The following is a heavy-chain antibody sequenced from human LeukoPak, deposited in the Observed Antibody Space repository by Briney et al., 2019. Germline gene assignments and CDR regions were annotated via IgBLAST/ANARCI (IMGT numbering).Heavy chain of an antibody. Sequence: SETLSLTCIVSDDPIRNYYWSWIRQPPGKGLEWIGEINHSGSTNYNPSLKSRVTISVDTSKNQFSLKLSSVTAADTAVYYCARVGLRNYYYGMDVWGQGTTVTVSS. J-gene: IGHJ6*02. CDR2: INHSGST. CDR3: ARVGLRNYYYGMDV. V-gene: IGHV4-34*01. CDR1: DDPIRNYY.